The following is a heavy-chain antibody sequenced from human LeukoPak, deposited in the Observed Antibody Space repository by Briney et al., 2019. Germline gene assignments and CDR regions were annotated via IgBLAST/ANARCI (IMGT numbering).Heavy chain of an antibody. J-gene: IGHJ4*02. Sequence: ASVKVSCKASGGTFSSYAISWVRQAPGQGLEWMGRIIPILGIANYAQKFQGRVTITADKSTSTAYMELSSLRSEDTAVYYCASNQLLLYYFDCWGQGTLVTVSS. CDR2: IIPILGIA. CDR3: ASNQLLLYYFDC. D-gene: IGHD2-2*01. CDR1: GGTFSSYA. V-gene: IGHV1-69*04.